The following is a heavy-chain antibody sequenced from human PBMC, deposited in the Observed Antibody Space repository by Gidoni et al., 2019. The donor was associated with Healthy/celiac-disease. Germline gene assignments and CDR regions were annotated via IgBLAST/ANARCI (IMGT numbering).Heavy chain of an antibody. V-gene: IGHV3-13*04. J-gene: IGHJ6*02. CDR2: IGTAGDT. Sequence: EVQLVESGGGLVQPGGSLRLSCAASGFTFSSYDMHWVRQATGKGLEWVSAIGTAGDTYYPGSVKGRFTISRENAKNSLYLQMNSLRAGDTAVYYCARAPLEGGYYYGMDVWGQGTTVTVSS. CDR3: ARAPLEGGYYYGMDV. CDR1: GFTFSSYD. D-gene: IGHD3-16*01.